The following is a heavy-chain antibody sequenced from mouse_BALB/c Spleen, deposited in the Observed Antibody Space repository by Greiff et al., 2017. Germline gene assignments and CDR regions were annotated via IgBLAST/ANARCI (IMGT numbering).Heavy chain of an antibody. J-gene: IGHJ3*01. CDR1: GFTFSSYG. CDR3: ARRGYGKIWFAY. CDR2: ISSGGSYT. V-gene: IGHV5-6*02. D-gene: IGHD2-10*02. Sequence: EVMLVESGGDLVKPGGSLKLSCAASGFTFSSYGMSWVRQTPDKRLEWVATISSGGSYTYYPDSVKGRFTISRDNAKNTLYLQMSSLKSEDTAMYYCARRGYGKIWFAYWGQGTLVTVSA.